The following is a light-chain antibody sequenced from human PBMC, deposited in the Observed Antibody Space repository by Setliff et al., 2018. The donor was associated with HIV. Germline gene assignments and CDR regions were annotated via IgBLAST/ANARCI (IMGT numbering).Light chain of an antibody. J-gene: IGLJ3*02. V-gene: IGLV2-14*01. Sequence: SVLTQPASVSGSPGQSITISCTGTSSDIGVSKYVSWYQQHPGRAPKLMIFEVINRPSGVSDRFSGSKSGNTASLTISGLQAEDEAGYYCSSYKTGNTLVFGGGTK. CDR2: EVI. CDR1: SSDIGVSKY. CDR3: SSYKTGNTLV.